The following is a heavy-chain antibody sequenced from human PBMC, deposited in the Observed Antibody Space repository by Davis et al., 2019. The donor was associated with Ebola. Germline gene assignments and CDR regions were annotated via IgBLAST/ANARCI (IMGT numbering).Heavy chain of an antibody. CDR1: GGSFSGYY. Sequence: MLSETLSLTCAVYGGSFSGYYWSWIRQPPGKGLEWIGEINHSGSTNYNPSLKSRVTISVDTSKNQFSLKLSSVTAADTAVYYCASYLEWGQGTLVTVSS. J-gene: IGHJ4*02. V-gene: IGHV4-34*01. D-gene: IGHD5-24*01. CDR2: INHSGST. CDR3: ASYLE.